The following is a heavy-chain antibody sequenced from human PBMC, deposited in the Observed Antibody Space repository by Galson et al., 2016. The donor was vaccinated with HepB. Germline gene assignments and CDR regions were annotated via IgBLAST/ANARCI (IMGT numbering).Heavy chain of an antibody. CDR3: ARRGSGSYVSWFDT. V-gene: IGHV5-51*01. Sequence: QSGAEVKKPGQFLKISCKGSGYSFINYWIGWVRQMPGKGLEWMGIIYPGDSDTRYSPSFQGQVTISADKSINTAFLQWSSLKASDTAMYYCARRGSGSYVSWFDTWGPGTLVTVSA. J-gene: IGHJ5*02. CDR2: IYPGDSDT. D-gene: IGHD1-26*01. CDR1: GYSFINYW.